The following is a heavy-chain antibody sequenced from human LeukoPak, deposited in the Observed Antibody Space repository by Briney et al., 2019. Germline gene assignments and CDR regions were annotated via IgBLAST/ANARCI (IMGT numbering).Heavy chain of an antibody. V-gene: IGHV1-18*01. CDR2: ISAYNGNT. CDR1: GYTFTSYG. J-gene: IGHJ4*02. D-gene: IGHD1-14*01. CDR3: AREGRDRSDTAAFDY. Sequence: ASVKVSYKASGYTFTSYGISWVRQAPGQGLEWMGWISAYNGNTNYAQKLQGRVTMTTDTSTSTAYMELRSLRSDDTAVYYCAREGRDRSDTAAFDYWGQGTLVTVST.